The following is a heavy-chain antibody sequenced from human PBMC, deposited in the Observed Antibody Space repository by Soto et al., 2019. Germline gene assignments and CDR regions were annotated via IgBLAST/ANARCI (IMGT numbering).Heavy chain of an antibody. V-gene: IGHV3-23*01. CDR2: ISGNGDSA. Sequence: LRLSCVGSGFTFGNHAMDWVRQAPGKGLEWVSAISGNGDSAYYADSVKGRFTISRDNSKNTLYLQMNSLRAEETAVYFCAKETTGRLFADTWGPGTTVTVSS. CDR1: GFTFGNHA. CDR3: AKETTGRLFADT. J-gene: IGHJ6*02. D-gene: IGHD1-26*01.